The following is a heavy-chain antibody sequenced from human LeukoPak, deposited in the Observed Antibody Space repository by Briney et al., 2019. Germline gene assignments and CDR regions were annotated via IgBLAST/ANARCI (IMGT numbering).Heavy chain of an antibody. Sequence: ASVKVSCKASGYTFTSYAVHWVRQAPGQRLEWMGWINAGNGNTKYSQKFQGRVTITRDTSASTAYMELSSLRPEDTAVYYCARGYSSSWRGRYFDYWGQGTLVTVSS. V-gene: IGHV1-3*01. D-gene: IGHD6-13*01. CDR2: INAGNGNT. CDR3: ARGYSSSWRGRYFDY. CDR1: GYTFTSYA. J-gene: IGHJ4*02.